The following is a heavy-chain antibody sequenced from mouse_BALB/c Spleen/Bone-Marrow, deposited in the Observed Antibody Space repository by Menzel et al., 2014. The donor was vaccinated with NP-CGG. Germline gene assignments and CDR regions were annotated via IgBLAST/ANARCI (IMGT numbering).Heavy chain of an antibody. CDR2: TYPGDGNT. CDR3: ARWWDVYFDV. V-gene: IGHV1-82*01. Sequence: QVQLQQSGPEVVKPGASVKISCKASGYVFSNSWMNWVKQRPGQGLEWIGRTYPGDGNTTYNGKFKGKATLTADKSSSTVYIQITSLTSVDSAVYLCARWWDVYFDVWGAGTTVTVSS. D-gene: IGHD1-1*02. CDR1: GYVFSNSW. J-gene: IGHJ1*01.